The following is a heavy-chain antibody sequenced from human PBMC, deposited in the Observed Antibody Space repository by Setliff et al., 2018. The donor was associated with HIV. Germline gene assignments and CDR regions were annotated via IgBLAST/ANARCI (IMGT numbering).Heavy chain of an antibody. Sequence: GGSLRLSCEASGLIFSRYGMHWVRQGPGRGLEWVTLIKYDGSYEFYAESVKGRFTTSRDNSKNTVYLQMDSLRAADTAVYYCAHRRPGPVAAAVSGDAFDFWGQGTMVTVSS. CDR2: IKYDGSYE. CDR3: AHRRPGPVAAAVSGDAFDF. D-gene: IGHD6-13*01. V-gene: IGHV3-30*02. CDR1: GLIFSRYG. J-gene: IGHJ3*01.